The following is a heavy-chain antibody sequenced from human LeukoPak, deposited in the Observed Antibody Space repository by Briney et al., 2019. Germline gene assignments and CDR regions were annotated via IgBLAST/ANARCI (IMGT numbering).Heavy chain of an antibody. V-gene: IGHV3-23*01. Sequence: RRYPGPYCDPSAFPISSYYMTWVRVALGKGLEWVSTITGSGDATYYADSVKGRFTISRDNSKNTLYLQMDSLRAEDAAVYHCATDEANCSGGSCYSFTYWGQGTLVTVSS. CDR3: ATDEANCSGGSCYSFTY. D-gene: IGHD2-15*01. CDR1: AFPISSYY. CDR2: ITGSGDAT. J-gene: IGHJ4*02.